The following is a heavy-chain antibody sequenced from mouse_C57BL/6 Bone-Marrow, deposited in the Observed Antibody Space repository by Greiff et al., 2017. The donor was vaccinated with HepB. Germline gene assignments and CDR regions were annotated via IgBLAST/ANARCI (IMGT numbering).Heavy chain of an antibody. J-gene: IGHJ4*01. V-gene: IGHV1-64*01. D-gene: IGHD2-5*01. CDR2: IHPNSGST. Sequence: QVQLKQPGAELVKPGASVKLSCKASGYTFTSYWIHWVKQRPGQGLEWIGMIHPNSGSTNYNEKFKSKATLTVDKSSSTAYMQLSSLTSEDSAVYYCARDYYSNDAMDYWGQGTSVTVSS. CDR1: GYTFTSYW. CDR3: ARDYYSNDAMDY.